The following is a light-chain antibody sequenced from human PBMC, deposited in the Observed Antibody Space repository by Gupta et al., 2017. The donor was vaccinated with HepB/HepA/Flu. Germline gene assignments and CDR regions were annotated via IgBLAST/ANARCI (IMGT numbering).Light chain of an antibody. Sequence: EIVLTQSPATLSLSPGERATLSCGASQSVTNNSLAWYQQKPGLAPRLLISDTSNRATAIPDRFSGSGSGTDFTLTISRLEPEDFAVYYCHQDGDYPRTFGQGTKVEMK. CDR3: HQDGDYPRT. CDR2: DTS. J-gene: IGKJ1*01. CDR1: QSVTNNS. V-gene: IGKV3D-20*01.